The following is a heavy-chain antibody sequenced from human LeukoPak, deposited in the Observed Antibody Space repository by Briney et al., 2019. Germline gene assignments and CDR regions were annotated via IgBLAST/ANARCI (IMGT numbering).Heavy chain of an antibody. CDR1: GGSISSNSYY. J-gene: IGHJ4*02. CDR2: IYYSGST. Sequence: SETLSLTCAVSGGSISSNSYYWGWIRQPPGKALEWIGSIYYSGSTYYNPSLKSRLTISVDTSKTQFSLKLTSVTAADTAVYYCARLGPGGHGEFDYWGQGTLVTVSS. D-gene: IGHD3-10*01. V-gene: IGHV4-39*07. CDR3: ARLGPGGHGEFDY.